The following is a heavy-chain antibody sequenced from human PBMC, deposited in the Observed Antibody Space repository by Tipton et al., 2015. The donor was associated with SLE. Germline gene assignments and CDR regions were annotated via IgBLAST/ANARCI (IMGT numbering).Heavy chain of an antibody. D-gene: IGHD6-13*01. CDR2: ICYNGVS. J-gene: IGHJ3*02. CDR1: GGSMGSYC. Sequence: TLSLTCTVSGGSMGSYCWSWIRQFPGKGLEWIAFICYNGVSNYNTSLRSRVTISLDTSKNQFSLKLTSVTAADTAVCFCARPHIMAAAGDQAPTAFDIWGQGTSFTVSS. V-gene: IGHV4-59*08. CDR3: ARPHIMAAAGDQAPTAFDI.